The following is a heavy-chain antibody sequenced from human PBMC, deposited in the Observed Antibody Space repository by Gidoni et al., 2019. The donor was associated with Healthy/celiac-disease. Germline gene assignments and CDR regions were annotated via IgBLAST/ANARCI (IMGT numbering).Heavy chain of an antibody. V-gene: IGHV1-18*01. CDR3: ARAPWRFLEWLSPARYYYGMDV. D-gene: IGHD3-3*01. Sequence: QVQLVQSGAEVKKPGASVKVSCKASGYTFTSYGISWVRQAPGQGLEWMGWISAYNGNTNYAQKLQGRVTMTTDTSTSTAYMELRSLRSDDTAVYYCARAPWRFLEWLSPARYYYGMDVWGQGTTVTVSS. CDR1: GYTFTSYG. J-gene: IGHJ6*02. CDR2: ISAYNGNT.